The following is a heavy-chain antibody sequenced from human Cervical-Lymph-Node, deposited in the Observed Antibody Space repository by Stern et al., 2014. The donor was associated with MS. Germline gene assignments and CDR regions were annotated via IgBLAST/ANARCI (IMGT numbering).Heavy chain of an antibody. J-gene: IGHJ5*02. D-gene: IGHD2-15*01. Sequence: VQLLESGPGLVKPSETLSLTCTVSGASISNYYWSWIRQSPGKGLEWIGYMYHRGTTNYNPSLKSRVTMSVDTSKNQFSLKVRSVTAADTAVYYCARQGSLNWFDPWGQGTLVIVSS. CDR1: GASISNYY. CDR2: MYHRGTT. V-gene: IGHV4-59*01. CDR3: ARQGSLNWFDP.